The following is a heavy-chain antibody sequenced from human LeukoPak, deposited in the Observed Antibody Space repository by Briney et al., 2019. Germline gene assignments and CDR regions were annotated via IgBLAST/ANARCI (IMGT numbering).Heavy chain of an antibody. J-gene: IGHJ4*02. D-gene: IGHD5-12*01. Sequence: ETLSLTCTVSGGSISSSSYYWGWIRQAPGKGLEWVSAISGSGGSTYYADSVKGRFTISRDNSKNTLYLQMNSLRAEDTAVYYCAKGIYDGAFLIDYWGQGTLVTVSS. CDR3: AKGIYDGAFLIDY. CDR2: ISGSGGST. CDR1: GGSISSSSYY. V-gene: IGHV3-23*01.